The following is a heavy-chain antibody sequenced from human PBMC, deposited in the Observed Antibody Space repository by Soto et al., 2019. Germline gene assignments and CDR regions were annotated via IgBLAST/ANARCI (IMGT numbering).Heavy chain of an antibody. D-gene: IGHD2-15*01. CDR2: IYWDDDK. CDR3: ARISCSGGSCYGNYFDY. J-gene: IGHJ4*02. CDR1: GFSLSTSGVG. Sequence: QITLKESGPTLVKPTQTLTLTCTFSGFSLSTSGVGVGWIRQSPGKALEWLALIYWDDDKRYSPSLKRRLTITKASSKNQVVLTMTNMDPVDKATYYCARISCSGGSCYGNYFDYWGQGTLVTVSS. V-gene: IGHV2-5*02.